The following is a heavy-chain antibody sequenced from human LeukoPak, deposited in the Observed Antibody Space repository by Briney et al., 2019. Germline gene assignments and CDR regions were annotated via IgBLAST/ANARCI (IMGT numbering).Heavy chain of an antibody. CDR3: ARGGTMYYYDSSGYYPDY. CDR2: INPNSGGT. J-gene: IGHJ4*02. D-gene: IGHD3-22*01. Sequence: ASVKVSCKASGYTFTGYYMHWVRQAPGQGLEWMGWINPNSGGTNYAQKFQGRVTMTRDTSISTAYMELSRLRSDDTAVYYCARGGTMYYYDSSGYYPDYWGQGTLVTVSS. V-gene: IGHV1-2*02. CDR1: GYTFTGYY.